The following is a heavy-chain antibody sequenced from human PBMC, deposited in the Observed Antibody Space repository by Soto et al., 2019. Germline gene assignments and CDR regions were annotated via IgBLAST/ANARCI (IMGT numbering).Heavy chain of an antibody. V-gene: IGHV1-18*01. CDR2: ISGYNGNT. J-gene: IGHJ1*01. D-gene: IGHD6-13*01. CDR1: GYIFSNFG. CDR3: ARGGSSWSAEYYQH. Sequence: QVQLVQSGAEVKKLGASVKVSCKASGYIFSNFGISWVRQAPGQGAEWMGWISGYNGNTKYAQTVQGRVTMTTDTSTSTAYMELRSLRSDDTAVYYCARGGSSWSAEYYQHWGQGTPVIVSS.